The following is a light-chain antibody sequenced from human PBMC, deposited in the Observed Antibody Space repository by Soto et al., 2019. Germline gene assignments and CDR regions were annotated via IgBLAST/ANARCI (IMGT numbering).Light chain of an antibody. J-gene: IGLJ1*01. Sequence: QSALTQPASVSGSPGQSITISCTGASSDVGAYNYVSWYQQHPGKAPKLMIYDVSGRPSGISSRFSGSKSGNTASLTISGLQAEEDADYYCSSYTSDITYVFGAGTKLTVL. CDR3: SSYTSDITYV. CDR1: SSDVGAYNY. CDR2: DVS. V-gene: IGLV2-14*01.